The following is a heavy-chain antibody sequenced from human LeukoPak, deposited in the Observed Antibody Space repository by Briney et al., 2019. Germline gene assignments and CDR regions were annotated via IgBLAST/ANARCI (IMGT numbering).Heavy chain of an antibody. D-gene: IGHD3-10*01. J-gene: IGHJ4*02. CDR2: ISSSGNYI. V-gene: IGHV3-21*06. Sequence: PGGSLRLSCAASGFTFSSYEMNWVRQSPGKGLEWVSSISSSGNYIYDADSMKGRFTISRDNAKNSLYLRMNSLRAEDTAVYYCARDSFGSGTKGDFDFWGQGTLVTVSS. CDR1: GFTFSSYE. CDR3: ARDSFGSGTKGDFDF.